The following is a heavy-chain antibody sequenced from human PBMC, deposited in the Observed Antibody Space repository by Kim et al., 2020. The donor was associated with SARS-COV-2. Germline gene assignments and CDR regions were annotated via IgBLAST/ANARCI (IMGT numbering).Heavy chain of an antibody. D-gene: IGHD3-3*01. J-gene: IGHJ6*03. V-gene: IGHV4-59*01. CDR3: ARKDDQFFYMDF. CDR1: GGSISPYF. CDR2: IYFTGNT. Sequence: SETLSLTCTVSGGSISPYFWSWIRQSPQKGLELVGYIYFTGNTNYNPSLRGRLTISVDRSKNQFSLTLTSVTAAATAVYYCARKDDQFFYMDFWGKGTTV.